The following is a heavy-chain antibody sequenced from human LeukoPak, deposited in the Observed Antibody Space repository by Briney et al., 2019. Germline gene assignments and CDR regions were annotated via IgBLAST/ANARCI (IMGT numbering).Heavy chain of an antibody. D-gene: IGHD3-3*01. CDR1: GFTFSSYV. CDR3: ARVLAYYDFWSGYSDY. J-gene: IGHJ4*02. CDR2: IGSSSSYI. Sequence: GGSLRLSCAASGFTFSSYVMNCVRQAPGRGLEWVSSIGSSSSYIYYADSMKGRFTISRDNAKKSLYLQMNSLRAEDTAVYYCARVLAYYDFWSGYSDYWGQGTLVTVSS. V-gene: IGHV3-21*01.